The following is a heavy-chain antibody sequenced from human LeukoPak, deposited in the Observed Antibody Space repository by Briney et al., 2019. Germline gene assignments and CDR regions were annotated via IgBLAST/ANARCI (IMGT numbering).Heavy chain of an antibody. CDR1: GGSIGSYY. V-gene: IGHV4-4*07. CDR2: IYTSGST. Sequence: SETLSLTCTVSGGSIGSYYWSWIRQPAGKGLEWIGRIYTSGSTNYNPSLKSRVTMSVDTSKNQFSLKLSSVTAADTAVYYCARDKAYYDSSGYLNWFDPRGQGTLVTVSS. D-gene: IGHD3-22*01. CDR3: ARDKAYYDSSGYLNWFDP. J-gene: IGHJ5*02.